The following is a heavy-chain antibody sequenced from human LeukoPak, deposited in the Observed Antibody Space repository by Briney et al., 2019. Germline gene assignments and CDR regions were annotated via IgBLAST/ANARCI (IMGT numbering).Heavy chain of an antibody. D-gene: IGHD3-10*02. J-gene: IGHJ6*02. CDR1: GCTFSSYE. V-gene: IGHV3-48*03. CDR2: ISSSGSTI. CDR3: ARDVRMEGYYYYGMDV. Sequence: GGSLRLSCAASGCTFSSYEMNWVRQAPGKGLEWVSYISSSGSTIYYADSVKGRFTISRDNAKNSLYLQMNSLRAEDTAVYYCARDVRMEGYYYYGMDVWGQGTTVTVSS.